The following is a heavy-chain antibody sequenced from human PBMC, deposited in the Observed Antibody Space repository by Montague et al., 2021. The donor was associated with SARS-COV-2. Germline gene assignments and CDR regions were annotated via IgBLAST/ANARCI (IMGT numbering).Heavy chain of an antibody. CDR3: SRIAFAVIPH. V-gene: IGHV6-1*01. D-gene: IGHD3-16*01. Sequence: CAISGDSVAIEEARCSWDEHTPSIHLVWLAISYFMPDWNYDYAASVAGRVTVNPDTSKNQVSLELRSVTPEDTAVYYRSRIAFAVIPHWGQGTLVTVSS. CDR2: SYFMPDWNY. CDR1: GDSVAIEEAR. J-gene: IGHJ4*02.